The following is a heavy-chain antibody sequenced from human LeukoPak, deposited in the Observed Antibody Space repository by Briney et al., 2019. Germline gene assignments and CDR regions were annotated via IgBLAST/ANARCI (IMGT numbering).Heavy chain of an antibody. V-gene: IGHV3-43*02. Sequence: PGGSLRLSCAASGFTFDDYAMHWVRQAPGKGLEWVSLISGDGGSTYYADSVKGRFTISRDNAKNSLYLQMNSLRAEDTALYYCARDLRVVITGSFDSWGQGTLVTVSS. D-gene: IGHD3-22*01. J-gene: IGHJ4*02. CDR3: ARDLRVVITGSFDS. CDR1: GFTFDDYA. CDR2: ISGDGGST.